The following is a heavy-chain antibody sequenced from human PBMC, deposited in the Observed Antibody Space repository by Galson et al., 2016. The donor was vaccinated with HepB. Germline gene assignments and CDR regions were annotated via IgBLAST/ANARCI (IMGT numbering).Heavy chain of an antibody. V-gene: IGHV4-31*03. CDR1: GGSITSGGYY. J-gene: IGHJ6*02. D-gene: IGHD4-11*01. CDR3: ARDATWYSNYVVDV. CDR2: IYHSGST. Sequence: TLSLTCTVSGGSITSGGYYWSWIRQYPGKGLEWIGYIYHSGSTYYNPSLKSRVTISVDTSKNQFSLKLSSVTAADTAVYYCARDATWYSNYVVDVGGQGTTVAVSS.